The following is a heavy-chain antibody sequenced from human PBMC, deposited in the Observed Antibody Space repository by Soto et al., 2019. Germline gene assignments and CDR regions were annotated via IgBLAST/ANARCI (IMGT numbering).Heavy chain of an antibody. Sequence: QVQLVQSGAEVKKPGSSVKVSCKASGGTFSSYAISWVRQAPGQGLEWMGGIIPIFGTANYAQKFQGRVTITADESMSTAYMELSSLRSEDTAVYYCARGIVGGYSGYDYVMESAVTRYFDYWGQGTLVTVSS. CDR2: IIPIFGTA. D-gene: IGHD5-12*01. V-gene: IGHV1-69*01. CDR3: ARGIVGGYSGYDYVMESAVTRYFDY. J-gene: IGHJ4*02. CDR1: GGTFSSYA.